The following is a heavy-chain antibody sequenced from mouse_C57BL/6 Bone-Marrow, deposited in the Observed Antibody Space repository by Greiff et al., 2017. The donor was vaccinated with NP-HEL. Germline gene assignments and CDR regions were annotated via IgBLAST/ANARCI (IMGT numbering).Heavy chain of an antibody. CDR2: ISDGGSYT. J-gene: IGHJ3*01. CDR1: GFTFSSYA. V-gene: IGHV5-4*03. D-gene: IGHD2-3*01. CDR3: AKRGYDGYYGGRFAY. Sequence: EVKLMESGGGLVKPGGSLKLSCAASGFTFSSYAMSWVRQTPDKRLEWVATISDGGSYTYYPDNVKGRFTISRDNAKNNLYLQMSHLKSEDTAMYYCAKRGYDGYYGGRFAYWGQGTLVTVSA.